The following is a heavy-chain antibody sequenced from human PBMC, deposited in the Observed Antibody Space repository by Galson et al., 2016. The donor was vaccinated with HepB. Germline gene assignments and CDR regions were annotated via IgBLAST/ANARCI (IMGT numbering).Heavy chain of an antibody. V-gene: IGHV3-9*01. CDR3: AKSATSVVLVSSIETYFDF. D-gene: IGHD2-8*01. CDR1: GFTYDDYA. J-gene: IGHJ4*02. CDR2: VSWDGDSI. Sequence: SLRLSCAASGFTYDDYAFHWVRQGPGKGLEWVAGVSWDGDSIVYADSVKGRFTISRDNAKNSVYLQMDSLRAEDTALYYCAKSATSVVLVSSIETYFDFWGQGTLVTVSS.